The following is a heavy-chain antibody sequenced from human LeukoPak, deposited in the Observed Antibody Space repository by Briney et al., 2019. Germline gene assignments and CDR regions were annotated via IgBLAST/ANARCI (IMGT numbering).Heavy chain of an antibody. J-gene: IGHJ4*02. CDR2: IQQDGGQK. CDR1: GFTFSNYW. CDR3: ARASNPWLQLS. V-gene: IGHV3-7*05. D-gene: IGHD5-24*01. Sequence: GGSLRLSCAASGFTFSNYWMIWVRQAPGKGLEWVANIQQDGGQKRYADSVRGRFTVSRDNAQTALYLHMNSLRAEDTAVYYCARASNPWLQLSWGQGTLVTVSP.